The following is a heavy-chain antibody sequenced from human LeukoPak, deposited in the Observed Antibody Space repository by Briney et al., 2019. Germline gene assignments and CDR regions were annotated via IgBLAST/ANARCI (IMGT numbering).Heavy chain of an antibody. CDR2: IIPIFGTA. Sequence: GASVKVSCKASGGTFSSYAISWVRQAPGQGLEWMGGIIPIFGTANYAQKFQGRVTITADESTSTAYMELSSLRSEDTAVYYCAASPTSDAFDIWGQGTMVTVSS. V-gene: IGHV1-69*13. J-gene: IGHJ3*02. CDR3: AASPTSDAFDI. CDR1: GGTFSSYA.